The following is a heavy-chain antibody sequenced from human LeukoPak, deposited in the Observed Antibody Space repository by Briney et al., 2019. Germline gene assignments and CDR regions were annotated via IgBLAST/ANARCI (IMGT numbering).Heavy chain of an antibody. D-gene: IGHD2-15*01. CDR1: GYTFTGYY. CDR2: INPKSGGT. J-gene: IGHJ4*02. V-gene: IGHV1-2*02. Sequence: ASVKVSCKASGYTFTGYYRHWVRQAPGQGLEWMGWINPKSGGTNYAQKFQGRVTMTRDTSISTAYMELSRLRSDDTAVYYCARDVGEKQQPEDYWGQGTLVTVSS. CDR3: ARDVGEKQQPEDY.